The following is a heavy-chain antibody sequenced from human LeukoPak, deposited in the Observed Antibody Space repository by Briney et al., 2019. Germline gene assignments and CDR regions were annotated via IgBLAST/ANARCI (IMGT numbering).Heavy chain of an antibody. Sequence: PGGSLRLSCVASGFTFSSYWMHWDRQAPGKGLVWVSRTNRDGSSTSYADSVKGRFTVSRDNAKNTLYLQMNSLRAEDTAIYYCARLGAMGDWGQGTLVTVSS. V-gene: IGHV3-74*01. CDR3: ARLGAMGD. D-gene: IGHD1-26*01. CDR2: TNRDGSST. J-gene: IGHJ4*02. CDR1: GFTFSSYW.